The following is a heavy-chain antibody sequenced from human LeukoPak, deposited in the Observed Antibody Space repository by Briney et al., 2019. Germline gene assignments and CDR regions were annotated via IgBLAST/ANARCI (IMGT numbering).Heavy chain of an antibody. V-gene: IGHV4-39*01. Sequence: NPSETLSLTCTVSGGSITTSSYYWGWIRQPPGKGLEWIGIIYYSGSTYYNPSLKGRVTISVDTSKNQFPLKLSSVTAADTAVYYCARAFRARYFDLWGRGTLVTVSS. J-gene: IGHJ2*01. CDR2: IYYSGST. CDR3: ARAFRARYFDL. D-gene: IGHD2/OR15-2a*01. CDR1: GGSITTSSYY.